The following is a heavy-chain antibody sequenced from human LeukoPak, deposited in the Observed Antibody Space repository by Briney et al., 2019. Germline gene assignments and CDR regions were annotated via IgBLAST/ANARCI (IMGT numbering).Heavy chain of an antibody. Sequence: GGSLRLSCAASGFSLSSYRMHWVRQAPGNGLEYVSGLSSDGGSTYYATSAKGRFIISRDNSKNMLYLQVGSLRAEDMAVYYCAREQNYYYYMDVWGKGTTVTVSS. CDR2: LSSDGGST. CDR3: AREQNYYYYMDV. V-gene: IGHV3-64*01. CDR1: GFSLSSYR. J-gene: IGHJ6*03.